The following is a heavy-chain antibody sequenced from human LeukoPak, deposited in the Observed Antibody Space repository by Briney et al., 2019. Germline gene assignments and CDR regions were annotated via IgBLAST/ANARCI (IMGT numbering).Heavy chain of an antibody. CDR1: GYTFTGYQ. V-gene: IGHV1-2*06. CDR2: INPNSGAT. Sequence: ASVKLSCKASGYTFTGYQMHWVRQATGQGLEWMGRINPNSGATNYAQKFQGRVTMTRDTSISTAYVELRRLRSDDTAVYYCASPRISGDSSGYYDTLQYWGQGTLVTVSS. J-gene: IGHJ1*01. D-gene: IGHD3-22*01. CDR3: ASPRISGDSSGYYDTLQY.